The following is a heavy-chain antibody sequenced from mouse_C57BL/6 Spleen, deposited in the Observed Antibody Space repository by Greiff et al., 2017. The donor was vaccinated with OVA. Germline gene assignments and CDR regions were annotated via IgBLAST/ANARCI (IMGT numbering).Heavy chain of an antibody. J-gene: IGHJ4*01. CDR3: ARKDSNYVMDY. CDR2: IDPSDSYT. V-gene: IGHV1-50*01. D-gene: IGHD2-5*01. CDR1: GYTFTSYW. Sequence: VQLQQPGAELVKPGASVKLSCKASGYTFTSYWMQWVQQRPGQGLEWIGEIDPSDSYTNYNQKFKGKATLTVDTSSSTAYMQLSSLTSEDSAVYYCARKDSNYVMDYWGQGTSVTVSS.